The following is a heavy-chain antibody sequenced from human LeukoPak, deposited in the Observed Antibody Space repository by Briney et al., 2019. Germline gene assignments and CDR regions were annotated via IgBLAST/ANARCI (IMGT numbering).Heavy chain of an antibody. CDR1: GGSFSGYY. D-gene: IGHD5-18*01. J-gene: IGHJ5*02. CDR3: AREEYSYGYNWFDP. Sequence: SETLSLTCAVYGGSFSGYYWSWIRQPPGKGLEWIGEINHSGSTNYNPSLKSRVTISVDTSKNQFSLKLSSVTAADTAVYYCAREEYSYGYNWFDPWGQGTLVTVSS. V-gene: IGHV4-34*01. CDR2: INHSGST.